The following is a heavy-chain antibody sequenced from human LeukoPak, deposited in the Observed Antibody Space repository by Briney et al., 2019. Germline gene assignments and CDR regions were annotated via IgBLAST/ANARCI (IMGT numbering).Heavy chain of an antibody. J-gene: IGHJ4*02. CDR3: ARHNGYCSSTSCYGGFDY. V-gene: IGHV4-39*01. D-gene: IGHD2-2*03. CDR2: IYYSGST. Sequence: PSETLSLTCTVSGGSISSSSYYWGRIRQPPGKGLEWIGSIYYSGSTYYNPSLKSRVTISVDTSKNQFSLKLSSVTAADTAVYYCARHNGYCSSTSCYGGFDYWGQGTLVTVSS. CDR1: GGSISSSSYY.